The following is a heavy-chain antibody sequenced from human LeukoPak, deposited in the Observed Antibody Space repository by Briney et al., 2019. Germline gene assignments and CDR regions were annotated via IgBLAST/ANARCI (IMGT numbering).Heavy chain of an antibody. CDR3: ARSRHPTMVRGVMFY. J-gene: IGHJ4*02. V-gene: IGHV3-30-3*01. Sequence: PGGSLRLSCAASVFTFSSYAMLWVRQAPGKGREWVAVISYDGSNKYYADSVKGRFTISRGNSKNTLYLQMNSLRAEDTAVYYCARSRHPTMVRGVMFYWGQGTLVTVSS. CDR1: VFTFSSYA. D-gene: IGHD3-10*01. CDR2: ISYDGSNK.